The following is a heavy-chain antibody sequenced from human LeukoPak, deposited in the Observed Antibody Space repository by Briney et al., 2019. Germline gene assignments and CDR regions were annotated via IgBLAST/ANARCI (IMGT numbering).Heavy chain of an antibody. CDR3: MARAARRGITPDY. J-gene: IGHJ4*02. CDR2: ISWDGDTT. V-gene: IGHV3-43D*03. D-gene: IGHD1-7*01. Sequence: GGSLRLSCAASGFTFEDYAMHWVRQAPGKGLEWVSLISWDGDTTYYAESVEARFTISKDNSKTSLYLQMNALRFEDSALYYCMARAARRGITPDYWGRGTLVTVSS. CDR1: GFTFEDYA.